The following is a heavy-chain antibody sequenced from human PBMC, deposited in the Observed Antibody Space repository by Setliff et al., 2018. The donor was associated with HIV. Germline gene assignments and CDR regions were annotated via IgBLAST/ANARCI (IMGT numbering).Heavy chain of an antibody. Sequence: GSLRLSCAASGFSFNNFAMSWVRQAPGKGLEWVSTLTVGGGTVYADSVKGRFTISGDVSKNTLYLQMNSLRAEDTALYYCAQDRYCDGGSCNSGNAFDMWGQGTMVTVSS. CDR2: LTVGGGT. D-gene: IGHD2-15*01. J-gene: IGHJ3*02. CDR3: AQDRYCDGGSCNSGNAFDM. CDR1: GFSFNNFA. V-gene: IGHV3-23*01.